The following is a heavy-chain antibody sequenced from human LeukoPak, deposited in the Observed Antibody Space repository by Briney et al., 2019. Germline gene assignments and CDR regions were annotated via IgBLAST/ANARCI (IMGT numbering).Heavy chain of an antibody. J-gene: IGHJ4*02. CDR3: AKEILTGYDTSTFDY. CDR2: ISGSGDST. Sequence: GGSLRLSCAASGFTFSSYAMSWVRQAPGKGLEWVSAISGSGDSTYSADSVKGRFTISRDNSKNTLYLQMNSLRAEDTAVYYCAKEILTGYDTSTFDYWGQGTLVTVSS. D-gene: IGHD3-9*01. V-gene: IGHV3-23*01. CDR1: GFTFSSYA.